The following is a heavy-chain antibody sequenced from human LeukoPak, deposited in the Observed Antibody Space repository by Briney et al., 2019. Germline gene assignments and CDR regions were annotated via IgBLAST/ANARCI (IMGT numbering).Heavy chain of an antibody. J-gene: IGHJ4*02. Sequence: GASVKVSCKASGYTFTGYYMHWVRQAPGQGLEWMGRINPNSGGTNYAQKFQGRVTMTRDTSISTAYMELSRLRSDDTAVYYCARDQRVGATTQMIPFDYWGQGTLVTVSS. CDR3: ARDQRVGATTQMIPFDY. CDR1: GYTFTGYY. D-gene: IGHD1-26*01. V-gene: IGHV1-2*06. CDR2: INPNSGGT.